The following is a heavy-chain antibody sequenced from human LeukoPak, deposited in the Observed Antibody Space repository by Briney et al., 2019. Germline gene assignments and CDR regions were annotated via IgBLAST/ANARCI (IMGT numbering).Heavy chain of an antibody. J-gene: IGHJ4*02. CDR3: ARGTAGGVNWGIDY. CDR1: GGTFSSYA. D-gene: IGHD3-16*01. V-gene: IGHV1-69*05. Sequence: SVKVSCKASGGTFSSYAISWVRQAPGQGLEWMGGIIPIFGTANYAQKFQGRVTITTDESTSTAYMELSSLRSEDTAVYYCARGTAGGVNWGIDYWGQGTLVTVSS. CDR2: IIPIFGTA.